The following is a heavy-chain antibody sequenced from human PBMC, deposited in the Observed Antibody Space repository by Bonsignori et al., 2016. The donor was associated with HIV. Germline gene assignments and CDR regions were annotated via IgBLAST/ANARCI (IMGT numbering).Heavy chain of an antibody. Sequence: QLQLQESGPGLAKPWETLSLTCTVSGGSISNSIYYWGWIRQPQEGAWSGLGVSITVGAPTTTRPSRVDSPISVDTSKNQFSLKLSSVTAADTAMYYCASLNIIYGDYIWGQGTLVTVSS. CDR1: GGSISNSIYY. J-gene: IGHJ4*02. CDR2: SITVGAP. V-gene: IGHV4-39*07. CDR3: ASLNIIYGDYI. D-gene: IGHD4-17*01.